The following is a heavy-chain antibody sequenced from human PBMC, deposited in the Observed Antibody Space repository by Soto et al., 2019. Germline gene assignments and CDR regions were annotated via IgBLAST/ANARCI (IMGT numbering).Heavy chain of an antibody. CDR1: GNSFTDYW. V-gene: IGHV5-10-1*01. D-gene: IGHD1-26*01. CDR2: IDPSDSYT. J-gene: IGHJ4*02. Sequence: EVQLVQSGAEVKKPGESLKISCKDSGNSFTDYWISWVRQMPGKGLEWMGRIDPSDSYTHYSPSFQGHVTISLDKSISTAHLQWNSLKASDSAMYYCARHRSRGGGATPFDSWGQGTLVTVSS. CDR3: ARHRSRGGGATPFDS.